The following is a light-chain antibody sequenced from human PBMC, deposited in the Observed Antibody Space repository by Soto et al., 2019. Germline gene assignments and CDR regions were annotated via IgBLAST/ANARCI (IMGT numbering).Light chain of an antibody. V-gene: IGKV3-20*01. Sequence: EIVLTQSPGSLSLSPGERATLSCRASQTVSSFLAWYQQKPGQAPRLLIYGASTRATGVPDWFSGSGWGTDFTLTISRLEPEDFAVYYCQQHGGSPLFTFGPGTQVDIK. CDR3: QQHGGSPLFT. CDR2: GAS. J-gene: IGKJ3*01. CDR1: QTVSSF.